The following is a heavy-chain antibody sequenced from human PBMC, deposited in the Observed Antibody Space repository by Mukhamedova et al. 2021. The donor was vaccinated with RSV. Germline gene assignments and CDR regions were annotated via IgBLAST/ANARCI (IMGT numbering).Heavy chain of an antibody. Sequence: EWVARIKQDGSEKYYVDSVKGRFTISRDNAKNSLFLQMNSLRAEDTAVYYCARGNEDTNAVWDNWGQGTLVIVSS. D-gene: IGHD2-8*01. CDR3: ARGNEDTNAVWDN. J-gene: IGHJ4*02. CDR2: IKQDGSEK. V-gene: IGHV3-7*03.